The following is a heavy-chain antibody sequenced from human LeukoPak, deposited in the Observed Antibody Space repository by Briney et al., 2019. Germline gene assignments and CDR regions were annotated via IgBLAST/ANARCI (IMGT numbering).Heavy chain of an antibody. V-gene: IGHV1-2*02. Sequence: ASVRVSCKASGYTFTSYYLHWLRQAPGQGLEWMGWINPNSGGFNYAQTSQDRVTMTRDTSINTAYMELRSLTSDDTAFYYCARSHYYDGSGYYFADWGQGTLVSVSP. CDR1: GYTFTSYY. CDR2: INPNSGGF. CDR3: ARSHYYDGSGYYFAD. D-gene: IGHD3-22*01. J-gene: IGHJ4*02.